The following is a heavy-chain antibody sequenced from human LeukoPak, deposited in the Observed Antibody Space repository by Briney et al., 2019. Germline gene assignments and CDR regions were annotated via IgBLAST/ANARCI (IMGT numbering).Heavy chain of an antibody. CDR2: VYYSGTT. J-gene: IGHJ4*02. D-gene: IGHD3/OR15-3a*01. V-gene: IGHV4-39*01. Sequence: SETLSLTCSVSGGSISLSYYYWGWIRRPPGKALEWIGSVYYSGTTSYNPSLKSRVTISVDMSKNHFSLRLTSVTAADTAVYYCARQTGSGLFILPGGQGTLVTVSS. CDR1: GGSISLSYYY. CDR3: ARQTGSGLFILP.